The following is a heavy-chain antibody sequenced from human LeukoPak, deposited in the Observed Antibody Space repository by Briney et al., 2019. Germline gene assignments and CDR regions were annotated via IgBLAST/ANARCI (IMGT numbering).Heavy chain of an antibody. J-gene: IGHJ4*02. Sequence: GGSLRLSCAASGFTFSSYSMNWVRQAPGKGLECVSSISSSSSYIYYADSVKGRFTISRDNAKNSLYLQMNSLRAEDPAVYYCARDQVGATFDYWGQGTLVTVSS. CDR1: GFTFSSYS. CDR3: ARDQVGATFDY. D-gene: IGHD1-26*01. CDR2: ISSSSSYI. V-gene: IGHV3-21*01.